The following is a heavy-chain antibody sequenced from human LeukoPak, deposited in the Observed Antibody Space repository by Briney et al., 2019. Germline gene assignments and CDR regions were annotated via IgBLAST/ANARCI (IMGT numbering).Heavy chain of an antibody. CDR2: IYTSGST. J-gene: IGHJ4*02. CDR1: GGSINSYY. Sequence: PSETLSLTCTVSGGSINSYYWSWIRQPPGKGLEWIGRIYTSGSTNYNSSLKSRVTISVDTSKNQFSLKLSSVTAADTAVYYCARHPYYWGQGTLVTVSS. V-gene: IGHV4-4*07. CDR3: ARHPYY.